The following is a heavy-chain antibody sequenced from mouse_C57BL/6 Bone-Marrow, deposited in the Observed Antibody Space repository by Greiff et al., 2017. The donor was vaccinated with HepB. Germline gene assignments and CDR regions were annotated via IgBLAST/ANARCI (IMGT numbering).Heavy chain of an antibody. V-gene: IGHV5-9-1*02. J-gene: IGHJ3*01. D-gene: IGHD2-3*01. CDR1: GFTFSSYA. CDR2: ISSGGDYI. CDR3: TRDDGYWGFAY. Sequence: EVLLLESGEGLVKPGGSLKLSCAASGFTFSSYAMSWVRQTPEKRLEWVAYISSGGDYIYYADTVKGRFTISRDNARNTLYLQMSRLTSEDTAMYYCTRDDGYWGFAYWGQGTLVTVSA.